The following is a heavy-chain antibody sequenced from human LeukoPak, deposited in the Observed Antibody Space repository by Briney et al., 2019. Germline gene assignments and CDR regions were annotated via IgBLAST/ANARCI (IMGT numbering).Heavy chain of an antibody. Sequence: PSETLSLTCTVSGSSINVYYWSWIRQSPGKGLDWIAYISYSGSTNYNPSLKSRVTISVDTSKNQFSLKLSSVTAADTAVYYCARKSTYYYDFDYWGQGTLVTVSS. CDR2: ISYSGST. D-gene: IGHD3-10*01. J-gene: IGHJ4*02. V-gene: IGHV4-59*08. CDR3: ARKSTYYYDFDY. CDR1: GSSINVYY.